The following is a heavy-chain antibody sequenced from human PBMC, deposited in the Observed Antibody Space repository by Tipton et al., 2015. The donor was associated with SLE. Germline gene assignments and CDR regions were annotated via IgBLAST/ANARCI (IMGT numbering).Heavy chain of an antibody. Sequence: TLSLICAVSGYSIRRGYYWGWIRQPPGKGLEWIGSIYHSGSTYYNPSLKSRVTISVDTSKNQFSLKLSSVTAADTAVYYCARGGATEEALDWFDPWGQGTLVTVSS. V-gene: IGHV4-38-2*01. CDR3: ARGGATEEALDWFDP. CDR2: IYHSGST. CDR1: GYSIRRGYY. J-gene: IGHJ5*02. D-gene: IGHD5-12*01.